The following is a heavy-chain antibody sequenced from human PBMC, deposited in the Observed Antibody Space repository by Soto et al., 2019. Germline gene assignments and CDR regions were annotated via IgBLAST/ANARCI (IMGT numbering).Heavy chain of an antibody. CDR1: GFTFDDYT. J-gene: IGHJ6*02. V-gene: IGHV3-43*01. D-gene: IGHD3-3*01. CDR3: AKAYYDFWSGYVDGYGMDV. CDR2: ISWDGGST. Sequence: GGSLRLSCAASGFTFDDYTMHWVRQAPGKGLEWVSLISWDGGSTYYADSVKGRFTISRDNSKNSLYLQMNSLRTEDTALYYCAKAYYDFWSGYVDGYGMDVWGQGTTVTVSS.